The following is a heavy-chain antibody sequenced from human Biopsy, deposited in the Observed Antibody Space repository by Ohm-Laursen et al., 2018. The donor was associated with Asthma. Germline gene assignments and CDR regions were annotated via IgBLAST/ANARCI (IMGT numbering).Heavy chain of an antibody. Sequence: VASVKVSCKASGYTFNSVAVMWVRQAPGQGLEWMGWINTNSGTPTYVQGFSGRFVFSLDPSVTTAYLQIDSLRSEDTGVYYCTRAGSTFVADYWGQGILVTVSS. J-gene: IGHJ4*02. D-gene: IGHD5-12*01. CDR1: GYTFNSVA. CDR2: INTNSGTP. CDR3: TRAGSTFVADY. V-gene: IGHV7-4-1*01.